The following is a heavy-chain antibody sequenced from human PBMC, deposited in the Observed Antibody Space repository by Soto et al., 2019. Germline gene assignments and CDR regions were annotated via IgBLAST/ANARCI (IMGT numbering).Heavy chain of an antibody. CDR2: IWYDGTNN. CDR1: GFIFSIYD. D-gene: IGHD2-15*01. J-gene: IGHJ6*02. Sequence: PGGSLRLSCVASGFIFSIYDIHCVRKAPGKGLEWVALIWYDGTNNYYADSVKGRFTISRDNSKTSLFLQMGSLRAEDMAVYYCARRSDCSGGCCHAIAVWGQGTTVTVSS. V-gene: IGHV3-30*19. CDR3: ARRSDCSGGCCHAIAV.